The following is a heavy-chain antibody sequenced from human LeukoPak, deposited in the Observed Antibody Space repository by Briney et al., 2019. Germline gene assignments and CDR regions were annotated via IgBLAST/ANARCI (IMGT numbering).Heavy chain of an antibody. J-gene: IGHJ4*02. V-gene: IGHV1-46*01. Sequence: RGESLKISCKGSGYTFTSYYVHWVRQAPGQGLEWMGIINPSGGSTSYAQKFQGRVTMTRDMSTSTVYMELRSLRSDDTAVYYCARFRPGHRGALDYWGQGTLVTVSS. CDR1: GYTFTSYY. D-gene: IGHD6-6*01. CDR2: INPSGGST. CDR3: ARFRPGHRGALDY.